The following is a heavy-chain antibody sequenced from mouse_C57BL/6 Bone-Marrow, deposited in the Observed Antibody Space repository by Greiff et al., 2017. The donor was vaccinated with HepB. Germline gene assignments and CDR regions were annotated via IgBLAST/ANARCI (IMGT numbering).Heavy chain of an antibody. CDR1: GYTFTSYW. J-gene: IGHJ3*01. CDR2: IDPSDSYT. D-gene: IGHD2-5*01. V-gene: IGHV1-50*01. Sequence: VQLQQPGAELVKPGASVKLSCKASGYTFTSYWMQWVKQRPGQGLEWIGEIDPSDSYTNYNQKFKGKATLTVDTSSSTAYMQLSSLTSEDSAVYYCARGYSNSFAYWGQGTLVTVSA. CDR3: ARGYSNSFAY.